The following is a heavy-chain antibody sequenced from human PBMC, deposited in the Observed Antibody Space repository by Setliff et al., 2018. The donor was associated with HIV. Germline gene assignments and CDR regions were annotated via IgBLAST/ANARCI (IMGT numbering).Heavy chain of an antibody. CDR2: INPRGGST. CDR3: ARDGRAVTSLMVVVSLKNGMDV. V-gene: IGHV1-46*01. CDR1: GYIFIDYY. J-gene: IGHJ6*02. Sequence: ASVKVSCKASGYIFIDYYMHWVRQAPGQGLEWMGMINPRGGSTHYAQKFEGRVTMTRDTSTSTFHMELSSLTSEDRAIYYCARDGRAVTSLMVVVSLKNGMDVWGQGTTVTVSS. D-gene: IGHD3-22*01.